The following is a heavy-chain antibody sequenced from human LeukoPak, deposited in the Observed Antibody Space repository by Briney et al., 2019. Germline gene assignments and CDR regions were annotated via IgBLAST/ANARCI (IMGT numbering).Heavy chain of an antibody. CDR1: GGSITSYY. CDR3: ARGLARERHDSSIWYY. D-gene: IGHD3-22*01. J-gene: IGHJ4*02. Sequence: PSETLSLTCTVSGGSITSYYWSWIRQPAGKGLEWIGRIYVTESTTYNPSLKSRVTISIDTSKNQFSLKLTSVTAADTAVYYCARGLARERHDSSIWYYWGQGTLVTVSS. V-gene: IGHV4-4*07. CDR2: IYVTEST.